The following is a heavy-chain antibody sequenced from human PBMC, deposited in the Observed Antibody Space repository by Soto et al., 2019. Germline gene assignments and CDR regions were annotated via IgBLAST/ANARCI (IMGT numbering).Heavy chain of an antibody. V-gene: IGHV3-7*01. J-gene: IGHJ4*02. CDR2: IKYDGSET. Sequence: EEHLVESGGGLVQPGGSLRLSCAASGFTFSTYLMSWVRQSPGKGLEWVANIKYDGSETYYVDSVTGRFTISRDNAKNSLYLQMNSLRGEDTAVYYCARYSSAWGLWGQGTLVTVSS. CDR3: ARYSSAWGL. D-gene: IGHD6-19*01. CDR1: GFTFSTYL.